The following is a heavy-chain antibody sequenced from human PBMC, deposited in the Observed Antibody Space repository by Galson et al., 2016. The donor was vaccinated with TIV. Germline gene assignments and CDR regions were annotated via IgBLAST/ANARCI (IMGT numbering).Heavy chain of an antibody. CDR1: GFTFSGYG. CDR3: ARVFASYNFDY. V-gene: IGHV3-30*04. CDR2: ISYDGSDI. Sequence: SLRLSCAASGFTFSGYGLHWVRQAPGKGLEWVAFISYDGSDINYADSVKGRFTISRDKSKNTLYLQMNSLRPEDTAVYSCARVFASYNFDYWGQGTLVTVSS. D-gene: IGHD3-10*02. J-gene: IGHJ4*02.